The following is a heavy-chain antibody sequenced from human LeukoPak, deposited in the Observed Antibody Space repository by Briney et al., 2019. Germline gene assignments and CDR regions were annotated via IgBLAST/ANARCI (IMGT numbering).Heavy chain of an antibody. CDR2: INPNSGGT. D-gene: IGHD4-23*01. Sequence: ASVKVSCKVSGYTFTGYYMHWVRQAPGQGLEWMGWINPNSGGTNYAQKFQGRVTMTRDTSISTVYMELSSLRSEDTAVYYCATTYGGNQPYDAFDIWGQGTMVTVSS. J-gene: IGHJ3*02. CDR3: ATTYGGNQPYDAFDI. CDR1: GYTFTGYY. V-gene: IGHV1-2*02.